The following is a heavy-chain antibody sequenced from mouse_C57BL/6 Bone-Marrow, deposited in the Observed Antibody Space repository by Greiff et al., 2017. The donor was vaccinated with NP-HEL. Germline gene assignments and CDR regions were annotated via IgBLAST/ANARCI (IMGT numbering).Heavy chain of an antibody. D-gene: IGHD2-3*01. CDR1: GFTFSSYG. CDR2: ISSGGSYT. CDR3: ARMGDGHYPFAY. J-gene: IGHJ3*01. Sequence: DVQLVESGGDLVKPGGSLKLSCAASGFTFSSYGMSWVRQTPDKRLEWVATISSGGSYTYYPERVKGRFTISRDNAKNTLYLQMSSLKSEDTAVYYCARMGDGHYPFAYWGQGTLVTVSA. V-gene: IGHV5-6*01.